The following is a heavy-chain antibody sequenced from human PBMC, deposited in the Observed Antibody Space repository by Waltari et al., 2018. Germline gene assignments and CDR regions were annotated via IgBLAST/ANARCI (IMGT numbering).Heavy chain of an antibody. CDR2: IGLGGGPV. CDR3: ARGSAAGIAS. Sequence: EVQLVESGGGLVQPGGSRRRSCAASGFTCSSFSMHWVRQVPGKGLEWISYIGLGGGPVHYADSVKGRFTIFRDNDKNSLYLEMNSLRAEDTGLYYCARGSAAGIASWGQGTLVTVSS. CDR1: GFTCSSFS. J-gene: IGHJ5*01. D-gene: IGHD6-13*01. V-gene: IGHV3-48*01.